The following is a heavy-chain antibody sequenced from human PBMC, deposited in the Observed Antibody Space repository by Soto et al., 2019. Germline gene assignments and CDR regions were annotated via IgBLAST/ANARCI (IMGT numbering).Heavy chain of an antibody. D-gene: IGHD3-10*02. Sequence: GVSLRLSCAASGFTFSSYAMSWVRQAPGKGLEWVSAISGSGGSTYYADSVKGRFTISRDNSKNTLYLQMNSLRAEDTAVYYCAPFTSKFLGLFGYTKGAHEFDYWGQGTLVTVSS. V-gene: IGHV3-23*01. J-gene: IGHJ4*02. CDR3: APFTSKFLGLFGYTKGAHEFDY. CDR1: GFTFSSYA. CDR2: ISGSGGST.